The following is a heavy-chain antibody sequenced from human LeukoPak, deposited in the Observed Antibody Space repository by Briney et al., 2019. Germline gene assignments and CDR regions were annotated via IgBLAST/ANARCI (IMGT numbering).Heavy chain of an antibody. CDR1: GASISSTSYY. V-gene: IGHV4-39*01. D-gene: IGHD3-22*01. Sequence: PSETLSLTCTASGASISSTSYYWVWIRQPPGKGLEWIGTIYYSGSTYYNPSLKSRVTISVDTSKNQFSLNLSSVTAADTAVYYCARGRSSGAKRFSLYYYMDVWGRGTTVTVSS. CDR2: IYYSGST. J-gene: IGHJ6*03. CDR3: ARGRSSGAKRFSLYYYMDV.